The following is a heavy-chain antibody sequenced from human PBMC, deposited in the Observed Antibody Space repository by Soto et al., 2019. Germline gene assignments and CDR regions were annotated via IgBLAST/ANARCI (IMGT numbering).Heavy chain of an antibody. J-gene: IGHJ4*02. Sequence: GGSLRLSCAASGFTFSSYGMHWVRQAPGKGLEWVAVISYDGSNKYYADSVKGRFTISRDNSKNTLYLQMNSLRAEDTAVYYCAKDRYDSSGYYFSPPQNWGQGTLVTVSS. D-gene: IGHD3-22*01. CDR3: AKDRYDSSGYYFSPPQN. CDR2: ISYDGSNK. CDR1: GFTFSSYG. V-gene: IGHV3-30*18.